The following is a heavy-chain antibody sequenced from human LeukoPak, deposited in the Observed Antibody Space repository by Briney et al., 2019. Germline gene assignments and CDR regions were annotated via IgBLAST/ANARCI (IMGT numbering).Heavy chain of an antibody. CDR2: INQDGSER. CDR1: GFTFTNNW. J-gene: IGHJ4*02. CDR3: ARDRTRHNH. V-gene: IGHV3-7*01. Sequence: GGSLRLSCAASGFTFTNNWMSWVRQAPGKGLEWVANINQDGSERYYVDSVKGRFTISRDNAKNSLYLQMNSLRAEDTAVYYCARDRTRHNHWGQGTLVTVSS.